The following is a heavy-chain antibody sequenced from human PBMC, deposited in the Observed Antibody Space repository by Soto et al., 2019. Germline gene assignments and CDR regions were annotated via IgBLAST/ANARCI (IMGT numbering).Heavy chain of an antibody. CDR1: GFTFRTYG. V-gene: IGHV3-33*01. CDR3: ARGRVDGGELDL. Sequence: VQLVESGGGVVQPGRSLRLSCVASGFTFRTYGMYWVRQAPGKGLEWVAVIWYDASNKYYADSVKGRFTISRDNSENTLYLQMNSLRGEDTAVYYCARGRVDGGELDLWGQGTLVTVSS. CDR2: IWYDASNK. J-gene: IGHJ4*02. D-gene: IGHD1-26*01.